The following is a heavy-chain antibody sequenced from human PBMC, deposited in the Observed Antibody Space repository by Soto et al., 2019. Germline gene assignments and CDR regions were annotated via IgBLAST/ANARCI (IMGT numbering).Heavy chain of an antibody. D-gene: IGHD5-12*01. CDR1: GGSISSGGYY. J-gene: IGHJ2*01. V-gene: IGHV4-31*03. Sequence: QVQLQESGPGLVKPSQTLSLTCTVSGGSISSGGYYWSWIRQHPGKGLEWIGYIYYSGSTYYNPSLKSRVTISVDTSKNQFCLKLSSVTAADTAVYYCARDIMGGYSGLSPTWYFDLWGRGTLVTVSS. CDR3: ARDIMGGYSGLSPTWYFDL. CDR2: IYYSGST.